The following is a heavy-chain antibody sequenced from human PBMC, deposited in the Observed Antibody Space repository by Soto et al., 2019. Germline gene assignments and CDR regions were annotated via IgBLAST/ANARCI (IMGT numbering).Heavy chain of an antibody. CDR2: FDPENGET. J-gene: IGHJ5*02. D-gene: IGHD6-13*01. V-gene: IGHV1-24*01. Sequence: ASVKVSCKVSGYTLTELSMHWVRQAPGKGLEWMGGFDPENGETIYAQKLQGRVTMTADTSTSTAYMELRSLRSDDTAVYYCARGIAALSAGNWFDPWGQGTLVTVSS. CDR1: GYTLTELS. CDR3: ARGIAALSAGNWFDP.